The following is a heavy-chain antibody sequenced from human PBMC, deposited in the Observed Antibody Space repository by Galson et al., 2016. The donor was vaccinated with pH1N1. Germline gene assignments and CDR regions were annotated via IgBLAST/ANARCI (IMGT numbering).Heavy chain of an antibody. Sequence: PALVKPTQTLTLTCTLSGFSLSSGMGVNWIRQTPGKALEWLALIYWDGEKQYSPSLKNRLTIISDTSKNQVVLVMTDMDTVDTGTYFCVRRRFGTTDYWGQGTQVIVSS. CDR3: VRRRFGTTDY. CDR2: IYWDGEK. CDR1: GFSLSSGMG. D-gene: IGHD3-10*01. V-gene: IGHV2-5*08. J-gene: IGHJ4*02.